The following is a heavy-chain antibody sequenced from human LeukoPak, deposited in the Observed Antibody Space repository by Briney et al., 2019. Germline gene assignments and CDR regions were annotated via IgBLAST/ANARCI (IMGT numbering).Heavy chain of an antibody. CDR2: IYYSGSS. Sequence: PETLSLTCTVSGGSISSYYWSWIRQPPGKGLEWIGYIYYSGSSNYNPYIKSRVTISVDTSKNKFSLKLSSVTAADTAVYYCARPTYYYDSSGDLAFDIWGQGTMVTVSS. CDR1: GGSISSYY. V-gene: IGHV4-59*01. D-gene: IGHD3-22*01. CDR3: ARPTYYYDSSGDLAFDI. J-gene: IGHJ3*02.